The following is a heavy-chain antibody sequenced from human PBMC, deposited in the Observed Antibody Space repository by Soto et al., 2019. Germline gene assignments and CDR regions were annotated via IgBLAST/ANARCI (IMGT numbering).Heavy chain of an antibody. CDR1: GYTFTSYG. J-gene: IGHJ6*02. CDR2: ISAYNGNT. D-gene: IGHD3-22*01. V-gene: IGHV1-18*01. Sequence: QVQLVQSGAEVKKPGASVKVSCKASGYTFTSYGISWVRQAPGQGLEWMGWISAYNGNTNYAQKLPGRVTMTTDTSTSTAYMELRSLRSDDTAVYYCARHLWLLPRGTYYYGMDVWGQGTTVTVSS. CDR3: ARHLWLLPRGTYYYGMDV.